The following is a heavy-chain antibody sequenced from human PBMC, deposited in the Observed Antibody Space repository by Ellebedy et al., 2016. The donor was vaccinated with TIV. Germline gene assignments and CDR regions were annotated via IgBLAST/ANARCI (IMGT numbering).Heavy chain of an antibody. CDR1: GFRFSSYG. V-gene: IGHV3-30*18. D-gene: IGHD3-22*01. CDR2: ISSDGSDK. J-gene: IGHJ6*02. Sequence: GESLKISXAASGFRFSSYGMHWVRQAPGKGLEWVAVISSDGSDKYYADSVKGRFTISRDNSKNTLYLQMNSLRAEGTAVYYCAKGVYDSSLSGLDVWGQGTTVTVSS. CDR3: AKGVYDSSLSGLDV.